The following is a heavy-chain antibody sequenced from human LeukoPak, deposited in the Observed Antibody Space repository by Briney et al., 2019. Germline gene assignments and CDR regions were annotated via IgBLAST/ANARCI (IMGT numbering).Heavy chain of an antibody. J-gene: IGHJ4*02. CDR1: AYSFTSYW. D-gene: IGHD3-22*01. CDR3: AARYNYDSRGFDY. V-gene: IGHV5-51*01. CDR2: IYPGDSET. Sequence: GESLKISCEGSAYSFTSYWIGWVRQMPGKGLEWMGIIYPGDSETAYSPSFQGQVTISADKSSSTAYLQVSSPKASDTATYYCAARYNYDSRGFDYWGQGTLVTVSS.